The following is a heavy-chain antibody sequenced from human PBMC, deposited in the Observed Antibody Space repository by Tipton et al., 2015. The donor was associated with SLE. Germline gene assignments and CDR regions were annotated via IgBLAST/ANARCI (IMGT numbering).Heavy chain of an antibody. D-gene: IGHD3-16*01. CDR2: INYGGST. Sequence: LRLSCTVSGGSIRSDDYYWTWIRQHPGKGLEWIGHINYGGSTYYKPSLKSRLTISVDTSKNQFSLKLSSVTAADTAVYYCARDSLNWGSYYHGMDVWGQGTTVTVSS. CDR1: GGSIRSDDYY. J-gene: IGHJ6*02. CDR3: ARDSLNWGSYYHGMDV. V-gene: IGHV4-31*03.